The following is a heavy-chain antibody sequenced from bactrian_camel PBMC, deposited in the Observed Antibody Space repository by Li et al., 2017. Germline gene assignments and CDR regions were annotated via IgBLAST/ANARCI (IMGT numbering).Heavy chain of an antibody. CDR1: GYLYSRYC. J-gene: IGHJ4*01. Sequence: VQLVESGGGSVQAGGSLTLSCAASGYLYSRYCMGWFRQVPGKEREGVGEIDSDGTTRYAESVQGRFTISKDNTKNTLYLQMNSLKPEDTAMYYCAASCIDYLLKRNAGQGTQVTVS. V-gene: IGHV3S26*01. D-gene: IGHD2*01. CDR2: IDSDGTT.